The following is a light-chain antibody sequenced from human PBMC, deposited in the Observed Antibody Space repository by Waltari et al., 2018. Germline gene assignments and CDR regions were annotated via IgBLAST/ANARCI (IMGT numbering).Light chain of an antibody. CDR2: KAS. J-gene: IGKJ1*01. Sequence: DIQMTQSPSTLSASVGDRVTIPCRASQSISSWLAWYQQKPGKAPKLLIYKASSLESGVPSRFSGRGSGTEFTLTISSLQPDDFATYYCQQYNRPTWTFGQGTKVEIK. V-gene: IGKV1-5*03. CDR3: QQYNRPTWT. CDR1: QSISSW.